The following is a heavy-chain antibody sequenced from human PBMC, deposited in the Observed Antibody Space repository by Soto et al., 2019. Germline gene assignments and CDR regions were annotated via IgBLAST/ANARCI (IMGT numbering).Heavy chain of an antibody. CDR2: STGAGGGT. Sequence: PGGSLRLSCAASGFPFSSYAISWVRQAPGRGLEWVAASTGAGGGTYNLEAVKGRFTVSRDNPKKTVYLQLDGLRAEDTAVYYCAKGHSDYQGDYNYYGMDVWGQGTTVTVSS. CDR3: AKGHSDYQGDYNYYGMDV. V-gene: IGHV3-23*01. D-gene: IGHD6-25*01. J-gene: IGHJ6*02. CDR1: GFPFSSYA.